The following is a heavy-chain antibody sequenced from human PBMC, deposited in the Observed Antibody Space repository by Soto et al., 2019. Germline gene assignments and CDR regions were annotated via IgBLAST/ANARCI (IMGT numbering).Heavy chain of an antibody. V-gene: IGHV4-30-4*01. CDR3: ARDYYGSGSYNY. D-gene: IGHD3-10*01. J-gene: IGHJ4*02. Sequence: PSETLSLTCIVSGGSISSGDYYWSWIRQPPGKGLEWIGYIYHTGITFYNPSLKSRITISADTSKNQFSLKLSSVTAADTAVYYCARDYYGSGSYNYWGQGTLVTVSS. CDR2: IYHTGIT. CDR1: GGSISSGDYY.